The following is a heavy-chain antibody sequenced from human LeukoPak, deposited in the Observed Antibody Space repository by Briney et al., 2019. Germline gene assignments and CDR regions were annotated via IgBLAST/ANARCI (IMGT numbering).Heavy chain of an antibody. CDR3: ARGMYCYVSIDLGGGYNFDY. Sequence: GGSLRLSCAASGFTFGSYAMHWVRQAPGKGLEWVAVISYHGSNKYYADSVKGRFTISRDNSKKTVFLQMNSLRAEDTAVYYCARGMYCYVSIDLGGGYNFDYWGQGTLVTVSS. CDR1: GFTFGSYA. D-gene: IGHD3-22*01. CDR2: ISYHGSNK. J-gene: IGHJ4*02. V-gene: IGHV3-30-3*01.